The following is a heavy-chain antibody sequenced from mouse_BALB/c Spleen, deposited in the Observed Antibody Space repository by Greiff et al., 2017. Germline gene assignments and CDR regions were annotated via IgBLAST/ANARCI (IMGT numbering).Heavy chain of an antibody. CDR3: ARQEGLRLQYFDV. CDR2: ISSGGSYT. J-gene: IGHJ1*01. CDR1: GFTFSSYG. Sequence: EVKLMESGGDLVKPGGSLKLSCAASGFTFSSYGMSWVRQTPDKRLEWVATISSGGSYTYYPDSVKGRFTISRDNAKNTLYLQMSSLKSEDTAMYYCARQEGLRLQYFDVWGAGTTVTVSS. D-gene: IGHD1-2*01. V-gene: IGHV5-6*01.